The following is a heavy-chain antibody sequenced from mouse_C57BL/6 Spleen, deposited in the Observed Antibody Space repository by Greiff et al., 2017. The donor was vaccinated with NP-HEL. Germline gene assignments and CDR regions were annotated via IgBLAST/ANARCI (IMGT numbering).Heavy chain of an antibody. J-gene: IGHJ3*01. CDR3: ARWAYYGSSYEGAWFAY. Sequence: QVQLQQPGAELVKPGASVKMSCKASGYTFTSYWITWVKQRPGQGLEWIGDIYPGSGSTNYNEKFKGKATLTVDTSSSTAYMQLSSLTSEDSAVYYCARWAYYGSSYEGAWFAYWGQGTLVTVSA. D-gene: IGHD1-1*01. CDR1: GYTFTSYW. CDR2: IYPGSGST. V-gene: IGHV1-55*01.